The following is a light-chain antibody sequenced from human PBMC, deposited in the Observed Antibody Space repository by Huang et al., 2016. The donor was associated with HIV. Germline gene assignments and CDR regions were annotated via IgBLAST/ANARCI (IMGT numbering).Light chain of an antibody. CDR2: DAS. CDR1: RSVSRN. J-gene: IGKJ1*01. Sequence: EIVMTQSPATLPVSPGGRVTLSCRASRSVSRNLAWYQQKPGQAPRLLIYDASTRATGVPVRFSGSGSGTEVTLTISSLQSEDFAVYYCQQYDNWPPWTFGQGTKVEIK. V-gene: IGKV3-15*01. CDR3: QQYDNWPPWT.